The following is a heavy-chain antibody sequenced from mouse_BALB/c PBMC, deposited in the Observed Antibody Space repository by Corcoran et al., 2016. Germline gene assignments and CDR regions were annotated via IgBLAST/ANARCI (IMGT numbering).Heavy chain of an antibody. D-gene: IGHD2-2*01. V-gene: IGHV1-39*01. CDR1: GYSFTDYI. J-gene: IGHJ4*01. CDR3: ARSVTGAMDY. Sequence: ELPLQQTGPALVKPGASEKISCKASGYSFTDYIMLWVKQSHGKSLAWIGNINPYYGSTSYNLKFKGTATLTVDKSSSTAYMQLNSMTSEDSAVYYCARSVTGAMDYWGQGTAVAVSS. CDR2: INPYYGST.